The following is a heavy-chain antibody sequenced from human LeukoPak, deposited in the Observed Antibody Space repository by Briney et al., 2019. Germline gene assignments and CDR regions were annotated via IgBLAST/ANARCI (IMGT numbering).Heavy chain of an antibody. CDR3: ARRYCSSTSCYRAAYYFDY. J-gene: IGHJ4*02. CDR2: INHSGGT. CDR1: GGSFSGYY. D-gene: IGHD2-2*01. Sequence: SETLSLTCAVYGGSFSGYYWSWIRQPPGKGLEWIGEINHSGGTNYNPSLKSRVTISVDTSKNQFSLKLSSVTAADTAVYYCARRYCSSTSCYRAAYYFDYWGQGTLVTVSS. V-gene: IGHV4-34*01.